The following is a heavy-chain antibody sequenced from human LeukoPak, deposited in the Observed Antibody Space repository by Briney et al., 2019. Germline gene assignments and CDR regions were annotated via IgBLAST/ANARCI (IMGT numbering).Heavy chain of an antibody. D-gene: IGHD3-22*01. CDR3: AKDALVRYHDSSGYYCDY. Sequence: GGSLRLSCAASGFTFSSYAMFWVRQAPGKGLEWVSAISTSGGSTYYADSVKGRFTISRDNSKNTLYLQVNSLRAEDTAVYYCAKDALVRYHDSSGYYCDYWGQGTLVTVSS. CDR2: ISTSGGST. CDR1: GFTFSSYA. J-gene: IGHJ4*02. V-gene: IGHV3-23*01.